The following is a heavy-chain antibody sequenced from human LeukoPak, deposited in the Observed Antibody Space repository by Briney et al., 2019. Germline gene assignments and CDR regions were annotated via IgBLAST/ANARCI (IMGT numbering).Heavy chain of an antibody. D-gene: IGHD3-22*01. CDR1: GGSFSGYY. CDR2: INHSGST. V-gene: IGHV4-34*01. J-gene: IGHJ5*02. Sequence: SETLSLTCAVYGGSFSGYYWSWIRQPPGKGLEWIGEINHSGSTNYNPSLKSRVTMSIDTSKNQFSLKLSSVTAADTAVYYCARDAKYYYDSSGYFNWFDPWGQGTLVTVSS. CDR3: ARDAKYYYDSSGYFNWFDP.